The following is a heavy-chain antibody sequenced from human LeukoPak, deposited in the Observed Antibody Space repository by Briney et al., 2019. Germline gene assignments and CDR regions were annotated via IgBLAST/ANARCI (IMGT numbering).Heavy chain of an antibody. CDR3: ARGMDLLWFGAARYGMDV. Sequence: SETLSLTCTVSGDSISNYYWSWIRQPPGKGLERIGYIYYSGSTNYNPSLKSRVTISVDTSKNQFSLKLSSVTAADTAVYYCARGMDLLWFGAARYGMDVWGQGTTVTVSS. J-gene: IGHJ6*02. CDR1: GDSISNYY. D-gene: IGHD3-10*01. V-gene: IGHV4-59*12. CDR2: IYYSGST.